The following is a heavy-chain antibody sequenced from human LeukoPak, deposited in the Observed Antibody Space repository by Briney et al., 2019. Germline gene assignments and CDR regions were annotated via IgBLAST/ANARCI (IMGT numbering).Heavy chain of an antibody. CDR3: ARDEVDCSGGSCYYMGLGNAFDI. D-gene: IGHD2-15*01. CDR2: ISYDGSNK. V-gene: IGHV3-30*03. CDR1: GFTFSSYG. J-gene: IGHJ3*02. Sequence: GGSLRLSCAASGFTFSSYGMHWVRQAPGKGLEWVAVISYDGSNKYYADSVKGRFTISRDNSKNTLYLQMNSLRAEDTAVYYCARDEVDCSGGSCYYMGLGNAFDIWGQGTMVTVSS.